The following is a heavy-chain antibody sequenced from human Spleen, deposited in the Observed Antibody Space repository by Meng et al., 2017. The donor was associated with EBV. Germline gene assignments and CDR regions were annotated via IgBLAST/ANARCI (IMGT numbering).Heavy chain of an antibody. D-gene: IGHD3-16*01. V-gene: IGHV4-4*02. CDR2: IYHSGST. CDR3: AQRERWGLDP. J-gene: IGHJ5*02. Sequence: QVQLQEAGPGLVKPSGHLSLTCAFSGGSISSSNWWSWVRQTPGKGLEWIGEIYHSGSTSYNPSLESRVTISVDKSKNQIFLKLRSVTAADTAVYYCAQRERWGLDPWGQGTLVIVSS. CDR1: GGSISSSNW.